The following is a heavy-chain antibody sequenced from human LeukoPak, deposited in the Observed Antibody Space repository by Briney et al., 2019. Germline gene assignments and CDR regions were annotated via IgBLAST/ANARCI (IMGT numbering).Heavy chain of an antibody. CDR3: ARHASVDGNWPRPLDY. D-gene: IGHD6-19*01. CDR2: IYYSGST. CDR1: GGSISRTPYY. Sequence: ASETLSLTCTVSGGSISRTPYYWGWIRQLPGKGLEWTGNIYYSGSTYYNPSLKTRVTISVDTSKNQFSLKLTSVTAADTAVYYCARHASVDGNWPRPLDYWGQGSLVTVSS. V-gene: IGHV4-39*01. J-gene: IGHJ4*02.